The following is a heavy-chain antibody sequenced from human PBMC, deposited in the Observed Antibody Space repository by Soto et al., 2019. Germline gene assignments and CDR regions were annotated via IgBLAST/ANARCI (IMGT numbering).Heavy chain of an antibody. J-gene: IGHJ4*02. D-gene: IGHD2-21*02. Sequence: GXSVDNSFQASGGSFSSYAIRWARQAPGQGLEWMGGIIPIFGTANYAQKFQGRVTITADKSTSTAYMELSSLRSEDTAVYYCAREDLFCGGDCYDDYWGQGSLVTVSS. CDR3: AREDLFCGGDCYDDY. CDR1: GGSFSSYA. CDR2: IIPIFGTA. V-gene: IGHV1-69*06.